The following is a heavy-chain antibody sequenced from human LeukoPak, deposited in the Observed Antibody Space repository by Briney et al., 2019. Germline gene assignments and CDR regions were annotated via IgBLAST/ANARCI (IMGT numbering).Heavy chain of an antibody. CDR2: ISGSGGST. Sequence: GGSLRLSCAASGFTFSSYAMSWVRQAPGKGLEWVSAISGSGGSTYYADSMKGRFTISRDNSKNTLYLQMNSLRAEDTAVYYCAKVHSSRGYSIAEPFDYWGQGTLVTVSS. D-gene: IGHD5-18*01. J-gene: IGHJ4*02. V-gene: IGHV3-23*01. CDR3: AKVHSSRGYSIAEPFDY. CDR1: GFTFSSYA.